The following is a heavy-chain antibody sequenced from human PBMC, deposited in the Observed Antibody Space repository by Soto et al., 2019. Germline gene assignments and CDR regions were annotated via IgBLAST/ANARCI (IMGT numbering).Heavy chain of an antibody. V-gene: IGHV1-69*01. Sequence: QVQLVQSGAEVKKPGSSVKVSCKASGGTFSSYAISWVRQAPGQGLEWMGGIIPIFGTANYAQKFQGRVTITAVESKSTADMELSSLRSEDTAVYYCARTLRNSGIVGAAGYYYGMDVWGQGTTVIFSS. D-gene: IGHD1-26*01. J-gene: IGHJ6*02. CDR2: IIPIFGTA. CDR3: ARTLRNSGIVGAAGYYYGMDV. CDR1: GGTFSSYA.